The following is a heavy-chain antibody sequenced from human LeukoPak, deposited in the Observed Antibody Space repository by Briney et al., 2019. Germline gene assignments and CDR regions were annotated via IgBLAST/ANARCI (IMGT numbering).Heavy chain of an antibody. CDR3: ARVPRYGDYIDC. Sequence: SETLSLTCTVSGGSISSYYWSWIRQPPGKGLEWIGYIYYSGSTNYNPSLKSRVTISVDTSKNQFSLKLSSVTAADTAVYYCARVPRYGDYIDCWGQGTLVTVSS. V-gene: IGHV4-59*01. J-gene: IGHJ4*02. D-gene: IGHD4-17*01. CDR1: GGSISSYY. CDR2: IYYSGST.